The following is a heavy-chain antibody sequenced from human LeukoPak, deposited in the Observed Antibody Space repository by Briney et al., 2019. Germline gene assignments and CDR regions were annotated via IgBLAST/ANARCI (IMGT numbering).Heavy chain of an antibody. CDR2: ISGSGGST. CDR3: AKSDSSGFYFDY. J-gene: IGHJ4*02. Sequence: GSLRLSCAASGFTFSSYAMSWVRQAPGKGLEWVSAISGSGGSTYYADSVKGRFTISRDNSKNTLYLQMNSLRAEDTAVYYCAKSDSSGFYFDYWGQGTLVTVSS. CDR1: GFTFSSYA. D-gene: IGHD3-22*01. V-gene: IGHV3-23*01.